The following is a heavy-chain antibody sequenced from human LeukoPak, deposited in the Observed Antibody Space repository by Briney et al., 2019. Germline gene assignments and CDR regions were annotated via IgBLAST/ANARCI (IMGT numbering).Heavy chain of an antibody. CDR1: GFTFNIYA. V-gene: IGHV3-21*01. Sequence: GGSLRLSCAASGFTFNIYAMNWVRQAPGKGLEWVSSISSSSSYIYYADSVKGRFTISSDNAKNSLYLQMNSLRAEDTAVYYCASLVTMVRGVTWGQGTLVTVSS. CDR2: ISSSSSYI. J-gene: IGHJ4*02. CDR3: ASLVTMVRGVT. D-gene: IGHD3-10*01.